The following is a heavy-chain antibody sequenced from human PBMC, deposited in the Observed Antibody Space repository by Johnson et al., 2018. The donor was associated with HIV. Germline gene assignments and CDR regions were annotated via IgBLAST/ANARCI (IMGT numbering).Heavy chain of an antibody. CDR3: ARAGAGWNYDSSAADAFDI. CDR1: GLTFRDYY. CDR2: ISSSGSTI. Sequence: QVQLVESGGGLVQPGGSLRLSCAASGLTFRDYYMSWIRQAPGKGLEWVSYISSSGSTIYYADSVKGRFTISRDNAKNSLYLQMNSLRAEDTAVYYCARAGAGWNYDSSAADAFDIWGQGTMVTVSS. D-gene: IGHD3-22*01. V-gene: IGHV3-11*04. J-gene: IGHJ3*02.